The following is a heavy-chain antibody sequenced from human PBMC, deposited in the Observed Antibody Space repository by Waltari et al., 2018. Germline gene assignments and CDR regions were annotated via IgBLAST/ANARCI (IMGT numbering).Heavy chain of an antibody. D-gene: IGHD2-2*01. CDR2: ISDDGSNK. CDR3: ARETKSGSSTSCYDY. J-gene: IGHJ4*02. Sequence: QVQLVESGGGVVQPGRSLRLSCAASGFTFSSYAFHWVRQAPGKGLELVAVISDDGSNKYYADSVKGRFTISRDNSKNTLYLQMNSLRAEDTAVYYCARETKSGSSTSCYDYWGQGTLVTVSS. V-gene: IGHV3-30-3*01. CDR1: GFTFSSYA.